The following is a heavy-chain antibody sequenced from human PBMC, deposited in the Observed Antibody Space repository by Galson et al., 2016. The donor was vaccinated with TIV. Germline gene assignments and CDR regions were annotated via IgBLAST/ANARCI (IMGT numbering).Heavy chain of an antibody. V-gene: IGHV3-23*01. D-gene: IGHD3-10*01. CDR1: GISLSDYA. CDR2: TSTSGNRT. J-gene: IGHJ6*03. CDR3: AKDNMVRGLILHFMDV. Sequence: SLRLSCAASGISLSDYAVSWVRQAPGRGLEWVSSTSTSGNRTYYADFAKGRFTISRDNSNNMVYLQMNSLRAEDTAVYYCAKDNMVRGLILHFMDVWGKGTTVTVS.